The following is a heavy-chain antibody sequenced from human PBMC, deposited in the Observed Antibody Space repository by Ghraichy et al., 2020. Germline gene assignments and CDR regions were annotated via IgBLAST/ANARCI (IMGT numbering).Heavy chain of an antibody. Sequence: GGSLRLSCAASGFTFSSYGMHWVRQAPGKGLEWVAVISYDGSNKYYADSVKGRFTISRDNSKNTLYLQMNSLRAEDTAVYYCAKDSGLWYSSSWGYWGQGTLVTVSS. CDR2: ISYDGSNK. V-gene: IGHV3-30*18. CDR1: GFTFSSYG. J-gene: IGHJ4*02. CDR3: AKDSGLWYSSSWGY. D-gene: IGHD6-13*01.